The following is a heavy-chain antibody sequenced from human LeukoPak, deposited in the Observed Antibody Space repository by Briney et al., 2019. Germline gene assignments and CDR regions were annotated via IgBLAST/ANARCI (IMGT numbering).Heavy chain of an antibody. V-gene: IGHV4-59*01. J-gene: IGHJ4*02. CDR2: IYYSGTT. Sequence: SETLSLTCTVSGGSISSYYWSWIRQPPGKGLEWIGYIYYSGTTNYNPSLKSRVTISVDTSKNQFSLKLNSVTAADTAVYYCARGVYIAAAQYGYWGQGTLVSVSS. CDR1: GGSISSYY. CDR3: ARGVYIAAAQYGY. D-gene: IGHD6-13*01.